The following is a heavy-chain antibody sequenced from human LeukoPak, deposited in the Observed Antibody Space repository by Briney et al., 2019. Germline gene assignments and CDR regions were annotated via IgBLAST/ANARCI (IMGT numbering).Heavy chain of an antibody. CDR2: VYSSGST. Sequence: PSKTLSLTRTVSGGSLTSDSYYWSWVRPPPGTWLEWIGRVYSSGSTNYNPSLESRVTISVDTSNNQFSLKLRSVTASDTAVYYCASRNLWAPVTDSWGQGTLVTVSS. J-gene: IGHJ5*01. D-gene: IGHD4-17*01. V-gene: IGHV4-61*02. CDR1: GGSLTSDSYY. CDR3: ASRNLWAPVTDS.